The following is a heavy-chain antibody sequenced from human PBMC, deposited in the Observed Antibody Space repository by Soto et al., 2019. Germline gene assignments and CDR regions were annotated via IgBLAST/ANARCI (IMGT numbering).Heavy chain of an antibody. V-gene: IGHV3-7*01. CDR2: IKQDGSER. Sequence: EVQLVESGGGLVQPGGSLRLSCAASGFTFNRYWMGWVHQAPGKGPEWLANIKQDGSERYYVDSVKGRFTISRDNVKNSTSLQLNSLRVEDTAIYCCTRTRSALPRDDYWGQGTLVTVSS. D-gene: IGHD6-6*01. CDR3: TRTRSALPRDDY. J-gene: IGHJ4*02. CDR1: GFTFNRYW.